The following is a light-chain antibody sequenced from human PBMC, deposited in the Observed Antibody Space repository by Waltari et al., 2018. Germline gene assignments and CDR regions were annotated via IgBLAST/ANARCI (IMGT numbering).Light chain of an antibody. V-gene: IGKV1-39*01. J-gene: IGKJ2*01. CDR1: QDIGSS. Sequence: DIQMSQSPSSLSASVGGRITITCRASQDIGSSLNWYHQKPGKAPKLLIYYSNALPTGVPSRFSGSGSGTDFTLTITNLQPEDFATYYCQQGKSYPYAFGQGTKLEF. CDR2: YSN. CDR3: QQGKSYPYA.